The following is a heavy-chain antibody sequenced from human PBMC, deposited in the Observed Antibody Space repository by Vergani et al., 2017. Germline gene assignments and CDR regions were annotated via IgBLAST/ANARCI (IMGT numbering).Heavy chain of an antibody. CDR2: IFYSGST. D-gene: IGHD5-12*01. J-gene: IGHJ4*02. CDR1: GGSISSGDHC. CDR3: TKQAQEGASGPPSVPT. V-gene: IGHV4-30-4*08. Sequence: QVQLQESGPGVVKPSQTLALTCAVSGGSISSGDHCWTWIRQRPGKGLEWIGYIFYSGSTHYNPSLKSRVTISVDTSKNDFSLKVTSVTAADTAVYYCTKQAQEGASGPPSVPTWGQGISVIVSS.